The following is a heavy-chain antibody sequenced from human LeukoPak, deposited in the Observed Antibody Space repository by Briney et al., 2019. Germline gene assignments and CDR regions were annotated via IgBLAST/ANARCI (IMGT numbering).Heavy chain of an antibody. CDR3: GRAFPPLRTSSAGDL. Sequence: WGSLRLSCSASGFTFSDYDMNWVRQAPGKGLEWVSSISYLSSHVYYGDSVKGRFSISRDNAKNSLYLQMNSLGAEDTAIYYCGRAFPPLRTSSAGDLWGQGILVTVSS. CDR1: GFTFSDYD. V-gene: IGHV3-21*01. CDR2: ISYLSSHV. J-gene: IGHJ4*02. D-gene: IGHD3-16*01.